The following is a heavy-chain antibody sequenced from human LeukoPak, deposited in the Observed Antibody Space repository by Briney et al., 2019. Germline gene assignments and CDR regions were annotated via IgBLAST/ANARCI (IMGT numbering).Heavy chain of an antibody. V-gene: IGHV4-59*02. Sequence: ETLSLTCVVSGASVSSSHWNWIRQLPGKGLEWIGCLSYTGKTDYNPSLTSRVTMSLDSSKNQVSLKLRSVTAADTAVYYCSEGYFEPFDHWGQGTLVTDAS. CDR2: LSYTGKT. D-gene: IGHD2/OR15-2a*01. J-gene: IGHJ4*02. CDR3: SEGYFEPFDH. CDR1: GASVSSSH.